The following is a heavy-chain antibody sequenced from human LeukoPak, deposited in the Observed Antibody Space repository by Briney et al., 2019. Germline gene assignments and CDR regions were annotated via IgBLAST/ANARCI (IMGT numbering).Heavy chain of an antibody. D-gene: IGHD6-19*01. J-gene: IGHJ4*02. V-gene: IGHV7-4-1*02. CDR3: ARAARVDGWYGDFDY. CDR2: INTNTGNP. CDR1: GYTFTTYA. Sequence: GASVKVSCKASGYTFTTYAMNWVRQAPGQGLEWMGWINTNTGNPTYAQGFTGRFVFSLDTSVSTAYLQISSLKAEDTAVYYCARAARVDGWYGDFDYWGQGTLVTVSS.